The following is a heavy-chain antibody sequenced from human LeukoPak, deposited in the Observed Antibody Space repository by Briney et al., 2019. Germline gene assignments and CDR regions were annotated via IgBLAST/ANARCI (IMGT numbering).Heavy chain of an antibody. Sequence: SETLSLTCAVSGGSISSSNWWSWVRQPPGKGLKWIGEIYHSGSTNYNPSLKSRVTISVDKSKNQFSLKLSSVTAADTAVYYCAGRITIFGVVRAMDYWGQGTLVTVSS. CDR3: AGRITIFGVVRAMDY. J-gene: IGHJ4*02. D-gene: IGHD3-3*01. V-gene: IGHV4-4*02. CDR2: IYHSGST. CDR1: GGSISSSNW.